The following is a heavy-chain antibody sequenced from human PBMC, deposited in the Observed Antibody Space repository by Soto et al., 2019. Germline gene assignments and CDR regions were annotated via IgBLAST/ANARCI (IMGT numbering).Heavy chain of an antibody. J-gene: IGHJ5*02. V-gene: IGHV3-23*01. D-gene: IGHD5-18*01. CDR2: ISGGGEST. CDR1: GFSLSDYN. Sequence: GGSLRLSCTASGFSLSDYNMHWVRQAPGKGLEWVSFISGGGESTYYAASVTGRFTISRDNAKNTLYLQMNSLRAEDTAVYYCAKDMVTWGQGTLVTVSS. CDR3: AKDMVT.